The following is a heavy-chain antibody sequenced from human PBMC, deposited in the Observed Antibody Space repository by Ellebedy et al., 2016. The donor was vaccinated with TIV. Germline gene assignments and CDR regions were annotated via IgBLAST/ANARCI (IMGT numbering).Heavy chain of an antibody. CDR1: GFTFSSYW. V-gene: IGHV3-48*03. Sequence: GESLKISCAASGFTFSSYWMHWVRQAPGKGLEWVSYISSSGSTIYYADSVKGRFTISRDNAKNSLYLQINSLRAEDTAVYYCARPMVLDAFDIWGQGTMVTVSS. CDR3: ARPMVLDAFDI. D-gene: IGHD3-10*01. J-gene: IGHJ3*02. CDR2: ISSSGSTI.